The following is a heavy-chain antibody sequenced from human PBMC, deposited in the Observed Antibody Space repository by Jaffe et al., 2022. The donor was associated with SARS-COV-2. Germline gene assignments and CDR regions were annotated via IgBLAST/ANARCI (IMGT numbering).Heavy chain of an antibody. CDR3: ASIRVVAATLFDY. D-gene: IGHD2-15*01. CDR1: GFTFSSYW. J-gene: IGHJ4*02. V-gene: IGHV3-7*01. CDR2: IKQDGSEK. Sequence: EVQLVESGGGLVQPGGSLRLSCAASGFTFSSYWMSWVRQAPGKGLEWVANIKQDGSEKYYVDSVKGRFTISRDNAKNSLYLQMNSLRAEDTAVYYCASIRVVAATLFDYWGQGTLVTVSS.